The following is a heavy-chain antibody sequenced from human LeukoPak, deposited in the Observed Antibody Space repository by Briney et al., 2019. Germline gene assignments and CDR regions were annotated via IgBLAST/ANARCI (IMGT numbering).Heavy chain of an antibody. Sequence: PGGSLRLSCAASGFTFSSYWMNWVRQAPGKGLEWVANIKQDGSEKYYVDSVKGRFTISRDNAKNSLYLQMNSLRTEDTAVYYCARGQSSTAMVDLFDYWGQGTLVTVSS. CDR1: GFTFSSYW. J-gene: IGHJ4*02. CDR3: ARGQSSTAMVDLFDY. CDR2: IKQDGSEK. D-gene: IGHD5-18*01. V-gene: IGHV3-7*01.